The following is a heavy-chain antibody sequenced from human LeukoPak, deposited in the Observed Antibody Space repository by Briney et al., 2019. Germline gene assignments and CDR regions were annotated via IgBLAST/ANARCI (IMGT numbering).Heavy chain of an antibody. CDR1: GFTFSSYA. D-gene: IGHD6-19*01. Sequence: PGGSLRLSCAASGFTFSSYAMSWVRQAPGKGLGWVSAISGSGGSTYYADSVKGRFTISRDNSKNTLYLQMNSLRAEDTAVYYCAKDSAGYSSGWYTYWGQGTLVTVSS. J-gene: IGHJ4*02. CDR2: ISGSGGST. V-gene: IGHV3-23*01. CDR3: AKDSAGYSSGWYTY.